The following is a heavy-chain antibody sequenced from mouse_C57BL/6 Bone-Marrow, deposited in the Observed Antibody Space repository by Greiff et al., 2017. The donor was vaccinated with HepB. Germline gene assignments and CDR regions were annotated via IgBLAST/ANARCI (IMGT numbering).Heavy chain of an antibody. CDR1: GYTFTSYW. V-gene: IGHV1-50*01. CDR2: IDPSDSYT. CDR3: YYGSSYY. Sequence: QVQLQQSGAELARPGASVKLSCKASGYTFTSYWMQWVKQRPGQGLEWIGEIDPSDSYTNYNQKFKGKATLTVDTSSSTAYMQLSSLTSEDSAVYYCYYGSSYYWGQGTTLTVSS. J-gene: IGHJ2*01. D-gene: IGHD1-1*01.